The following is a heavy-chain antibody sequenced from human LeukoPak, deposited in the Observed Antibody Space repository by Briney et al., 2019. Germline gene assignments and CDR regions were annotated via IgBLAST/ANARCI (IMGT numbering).Heavy chain of an antibody. D-gene: IGHD2-15*01. Sequence: GGSLRLSCAASGFTFSDTWMHWVRQVPGKGLVWVSRIRGDGSDARYAESVKGRFTISRDNAENSLYLQMNSLRAEDTALYYCARVADPYYYFYMDVWGKGTTVIISS. CDR1: GFTFSDTW. V-gene: IGHV3-74*01. J-gene: IGHJ6*03. CDR3: ARVADPYYYFYMDV. CDR2: IRGDGSDA.